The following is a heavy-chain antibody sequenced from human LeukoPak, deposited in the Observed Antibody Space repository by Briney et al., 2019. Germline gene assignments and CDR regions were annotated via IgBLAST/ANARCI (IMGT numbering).Heavy chain of an antibody. CDR3: ASSTQISKYADY. CDR2: INSDGSIT. J-gene: IGHJ4*02. V-gene: IGHV3-74*01. Sequence: PGGSLRLSCAASGFTFSSYWMHWVRQAPGKGLVWVSRINSDGSITTYAGSVRGRFTISRDNAKSTLYLQMNSLRAEDTAVYYCASSTQISKYADYWGQGALVTVSS. D-gene: IGHD2-2*01. CDR1: GFTFSSYW.